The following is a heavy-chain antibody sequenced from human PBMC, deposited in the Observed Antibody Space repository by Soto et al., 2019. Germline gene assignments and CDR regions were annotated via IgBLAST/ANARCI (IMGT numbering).Heavy chain of an antibody. CDR2: ISYDGSNK. V-gene: IGHV3-30*18. Sequence: QVQPVESGGGVVQPGRSLRLSCAASGFTFSSYGMHWVRQAPGKGLEWVAVISYDGSNKYYADSVKGRFTISRDNSKNTLYLQMNSLRAEDTAVYYCAKDRGAYCGGDCGYGMDVWGQGTTVTVSS. CDR3: AKDRGAYCGGDCGYGMDV. J-gene: IGHJ6*02. D-gene: IGHD2-21*02. CDR1: GFTFSSYG.